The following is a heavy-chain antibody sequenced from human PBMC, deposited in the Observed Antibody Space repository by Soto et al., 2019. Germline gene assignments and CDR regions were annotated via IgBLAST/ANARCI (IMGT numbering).Heavy chain of an antibody. D-gene: IGHD6-19*01. CDR3: ASKGAVAGTRDYYYGMDV. CDR2: MNPNTGNT. Sequence: ASVKVSCKASGYAFSVYDVNWVRQATGQGPEWMGWMNPNTGNTGYAQKFQGRVTMTRNTSISTAYMELSSLRSEDTAVYYCASKGAVAGTRDYYYGMDVWGQGTTVTVSS. J-gene: IGHJ6*02. V-gene: IGHV1-8*01. CDR1: GYAFSVYD.